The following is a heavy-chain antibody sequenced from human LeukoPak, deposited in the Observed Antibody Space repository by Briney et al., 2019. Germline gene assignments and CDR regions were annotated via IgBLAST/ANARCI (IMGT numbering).Heavy chain of an antibody. Sequence: GGSLRLSCSASGFTFSSYAMHWVRQAPGKGLEYVSAISSNGGSTYYADSVKGRFTISRDNSKNTLYLQMSSLKIEGTAVYYCTRVRPYDSGCFDCWGQGTLVTVSS. CDR1: GFTFSSYA. J-gene: IGHJ4*02. CDR3: TRVRPYDSGCFDC. V-gene: IGHV3-64D*06. CDR2: ISSNGGST. D-gene: IGHD6-19*01.